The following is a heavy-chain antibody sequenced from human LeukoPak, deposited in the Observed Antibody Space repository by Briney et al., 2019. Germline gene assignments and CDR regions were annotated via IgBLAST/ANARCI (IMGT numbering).Heavy chain of an antibody. V-gene: IGHV4-30-2*01. CDR2: IYHSGST. CDR1: GGSISSGGYS. CDR3: ARGSQSRGSSWYQNWFDP. Sequence: SETLSLTCAVSGGSISSGGYSWSWIRQPPGKGLEWIVYIYHSGSTYYNPSLKSRVTISVDRSKNQFSLKLTSMTAADTAVYFCARGSQSRGSSWYQNWFDPWGQGTLVTVSS. J-gene: IGHJ5*02. D-gene: IGHD6-13*01.